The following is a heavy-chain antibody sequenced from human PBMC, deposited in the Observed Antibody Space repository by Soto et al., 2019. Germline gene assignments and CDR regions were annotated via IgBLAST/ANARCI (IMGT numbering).Heavy chain of an antibody. D-gene: IGHD3-10*01. V-gene: IGHV1-2*04. CDR1: GYTFIGYY. CDR2: INPQTGAP. Sequence: QVQLIQSVAEARKPGASVKVSCKSSGYTFIGYYIHWIRQAPGQGLEWMGYINPQTGAPTYAQKFKGSVTMTRDTTIRTAYQELKTLNPDDTAVDYCAKARGVSSARVITWFQPWGQGPLVSVSS. J-gene: IGHJ5*02. CDR3: AKARGVSSARVITWFQP.